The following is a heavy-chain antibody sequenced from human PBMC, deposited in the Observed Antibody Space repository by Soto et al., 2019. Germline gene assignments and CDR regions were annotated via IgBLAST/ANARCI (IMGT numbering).Heavy chain of an antibody. CDR3: ARAQEGGGFGELLSYYFDY. V-gene: IGHV1-69*06. Sequence: QVQLVQSGAEVKKPGSSVKVSCKASGGTFSSYAISWVRQAPGQGLEWMGGIIPIFGTANYAQKFQGRVTITADKSTSTAYMELSSLRSEDTAVYYCARAQEGGGFGELLSYYFDYWGQGTLVTVSS. CDR2: IIPIFGTA. D-gene: IGHD3-10*01. J-gene: IGHJ4*02. CDR1: GGTFSSYA.